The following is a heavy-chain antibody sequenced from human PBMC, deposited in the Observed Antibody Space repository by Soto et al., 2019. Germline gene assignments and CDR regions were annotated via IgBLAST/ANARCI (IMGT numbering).Heavy chain of an antibody. D-gene: IGHD3-3*01. CDR2: ISGSGGST. V-gene: IGHV3-23*01. Sequence: EVQLLESVGGLVQPGGSLRLSCAASGFTFSSYAMSWVRQAPGKGLEWVSAISGSGGSTYYADSVKGRFTISGDNSKNTLYLQMNSLRAEDTAVYYCAKDTGEYDFWSGYYNWFDPWGQGTLVTVSS. CDR1: GFTFSSYA. CDR3: AKDTGEYDFWSGYYNWFDP. J-gene: IGHJ5*02.